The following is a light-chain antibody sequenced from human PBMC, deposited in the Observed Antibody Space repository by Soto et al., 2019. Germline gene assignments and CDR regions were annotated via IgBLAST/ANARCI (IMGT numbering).Light chain of an antibody. J-gene: IGKJ3*01. CDR3: QQYGSSLFP. Sequence: EIVLTQSPGTLSLSPGERATLSCRASQSGSSSYLGWYQQKPGQAPRLLIYGASSRATGIPHRFSGSGSGTDFTLTISRLEPEDFAVYYCQQYGSSLFPFGPGTKVDIK. CDR1: QSGSSSY. CDR2: GAS. V-gene: IGKV3-20*01.